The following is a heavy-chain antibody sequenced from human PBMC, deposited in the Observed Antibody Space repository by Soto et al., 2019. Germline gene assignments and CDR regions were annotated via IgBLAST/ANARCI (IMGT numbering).Heavy chain of an antibody. CDR1: GGSIISYY. D-gene: IGHD3-22*01. Sequence: SKTLWVTWPLSGGSIISYYWSWSRQPPGKGLEWIRYIYYSGSTNYNPYLKSRVTISVDTSKNQSSLKLSSVTAADTAVYYCARDRYYYDSSGYYSNWFDPWGQGTLVSVSS. J-gene: IGHJ5*02. V-gene: IGHV4-59*01. CDR2: IYYSGST. CDR3: ARDRYYYDSSGYYSNWFDP.